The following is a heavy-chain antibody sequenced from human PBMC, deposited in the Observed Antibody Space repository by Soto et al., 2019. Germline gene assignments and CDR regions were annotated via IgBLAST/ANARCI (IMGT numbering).Heavy chain of an antibody. J-gene: IGHJ5*02. CDR1: GFTFSSYA. D-gene: IGHD4-4*01. CDR3: ARGGLTTVSKSGFDP. CDR2: ISYDGSNK. V-gene: IGHV3-30-3*01. Sequence: PGGSLRLSCAASGFTFSSYAMHWVRQAPGKGLEWVAVISYDGSNKYYADSVKGRFTISRDNSKNTLYLQMNSLRAEDTAVYYCARGGLTTVSKSGFDPWGQGTLVTVSS.